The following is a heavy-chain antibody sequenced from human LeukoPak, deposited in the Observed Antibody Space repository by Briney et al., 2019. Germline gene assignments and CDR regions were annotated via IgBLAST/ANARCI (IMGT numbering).Heavy chain of an antibody. CDR2: INHSGST. D-gene: IGHD3-22*01. V-gene: IGHV4-34*01. CDR1: GGSFSGYY. Sequence: PSETLSLTCAVYGGSFSGYYWSWLRQPPGKGLERIGEINHSGSTNYNPSLKSRVTISVDTSKNQFSLKLSSVTAADTAVYYCARQLYYYDSSGYYWFDYWGQGTLVTVSS. J-gene: IGHJ4*02. CDR3: ARQLYYYDSSGYYWFDY.